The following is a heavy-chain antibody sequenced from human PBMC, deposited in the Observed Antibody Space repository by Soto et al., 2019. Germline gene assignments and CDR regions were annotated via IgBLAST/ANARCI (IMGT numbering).Heavy chain of an antibody. CDR2: ISYDGSNK. CDR1: GSTFSSYA. CDR3: ARGSTDSYPGSRIFDF. J-gene: IGHJ4*02. V-gene: IGHV3-30*03. Sequence: QVQLVESGGGLVQPGRSLRLSCAASGSTFSSYAMHWVRQAPGKGLEWVALISYDGSNKYNADSVKGRFTISRDNSKNRLYLQMNNLRVEDSALYYCARGSTDSYPGSRIFDFWGRGTLVTVSS. D-gene: IGHD3-10*01.